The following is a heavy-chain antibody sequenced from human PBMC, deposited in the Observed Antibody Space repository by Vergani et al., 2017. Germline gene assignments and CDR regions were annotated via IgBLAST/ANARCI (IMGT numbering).Heavy chain of an antibody. V-gene: IGHV4-34*01. D-gene: IGHD3-16*02. Sequence: QVQLQEWGAGLLKTSETLSLTCGVSGGSFSDYYWSWIRQAPGMGLEWIGEVNHGGRTNYNPSLKSRVSISVDTSKNQFSLQLTSVTAADSALYFCASIARAPTRRNPPPDYWGQGILVTVSS. CDR2: VNHGGRT. J-gene: IGHJ4*02. CDR1: GGSFSDYY. CDR3: ASIARAPTRRNPPPDY.